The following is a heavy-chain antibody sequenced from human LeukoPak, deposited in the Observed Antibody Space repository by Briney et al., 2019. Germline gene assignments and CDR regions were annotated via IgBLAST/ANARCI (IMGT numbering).Heavy chain of an antibody. Sequence: GGSLRLSCAASGFTFSSYGMSWVRQAPGKGLEWVSSLTTGGSTFYADSVKGRFIISRDNSKNTLYLQLNSLRAEDTAVYYCAKDGGTHFDHWGQGTLVTVSS. CDR3: AKDGGTHFDH. V-gene: IGHV3-23*01. CDR1: GFTFSSYG. J-gene: IGHJ4*02. CDR2: LTTGGST. D-gene: IGHD1-26*01.